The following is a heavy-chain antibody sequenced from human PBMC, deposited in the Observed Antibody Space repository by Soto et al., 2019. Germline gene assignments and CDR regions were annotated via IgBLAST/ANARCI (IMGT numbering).Heavy chain of an antibody. V-gene: IGHV3-48*03. CDR3: ARTPYGNYSDY. D-gene: IGHD4-17*01. Sequence: EVQLVESGGGLVQPGGSLRLPCAASGFTFSSFEMSWVRQAPGKGLEWLSYISSSGTTIYYADSIKGRFTISRDNAKNSLSLQMSGLRADDTATYFCARTPYGNYSDYWGPGTLVTVSS. J-gene: IGHJ4*02. CDR2: ISSSGTTI. CDR1: GFTFSSFE.